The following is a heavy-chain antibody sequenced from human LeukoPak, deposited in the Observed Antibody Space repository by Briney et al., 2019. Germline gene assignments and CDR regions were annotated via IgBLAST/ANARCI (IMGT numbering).Heavy chain of an antibody. J-gene: IGHJ4*02. D-gene: IGHD6-19*01. Sequence: GGSLRLSSAASGFTFSSNAMSWVRQAPGKGLEWVAFISWDGNIQYYAESVKGRFTLSRDNSKNTVYLQMNSLRFEDTAVYHCARDYSGWYVFDYWGQGTLVAVSP. CDR2: ISWDGNIQ. CDR1: GFTFSSNA. V-gene: IGHV3-30-3*01. CDR3: ARDYSGWYVFDY.